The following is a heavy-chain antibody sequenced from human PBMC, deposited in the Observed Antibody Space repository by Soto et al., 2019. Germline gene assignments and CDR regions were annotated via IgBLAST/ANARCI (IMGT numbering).Heavy chain of an antibody. J-gene: IGHJ5*02. D-gene: IGHD5-12*01. CDR1: GGSFSRYY. V-gene: IGHV4-34*01. CDR3: ARGEGRLVGTWFDP. CDR2: INHSGST. Sequence: QVQLQQWGAGLLKPSETLSLTCDVYGGSFSRYYWNWIRQPPGKGLEWLGEINHSGSTNYNPSLESRVTISLDTSKTQFSLKLTSVTAADTAVYYCARGEGRLVGTWFDPRGQGTLVTVSS.